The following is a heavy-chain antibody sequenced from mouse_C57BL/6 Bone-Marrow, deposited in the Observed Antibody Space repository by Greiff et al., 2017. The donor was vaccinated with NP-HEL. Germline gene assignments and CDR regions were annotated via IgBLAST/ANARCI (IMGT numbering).Heavy chain of an antibody. Sequence: VQLKQSGAELVRPGASVKLSCTASGFNIKDDYMHWVKQRPEQGLEWIGWIDPENGDTEYASKFQGKATITADTSSNTAYLQLSSLTSEDTAVYYCTKGNYGLYYFDYWGQGTTLTVSS. J-gene: IGHJ2*01. CDR3: TKGNYGLYYFDY. CDR2: IDPENGDT. CDR1: GFNIKDDY. D-gene: IGHD2-1*01. V-gene: IGHV14-4*01.